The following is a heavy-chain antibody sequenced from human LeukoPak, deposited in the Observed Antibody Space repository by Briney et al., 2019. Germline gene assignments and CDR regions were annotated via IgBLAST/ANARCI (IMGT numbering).Heavy chain of an antibody. CDR3: ASSSGTDYVYYFAY. CDR2: IYTGGGT. CDR1: GFIVSSNY. D-gene: IGHD1-26*01. V-gene: IGHV3-53*01. Sequence: GGSLRLSCAASGFIVSSNYMSWVRQAPGKGLEWVSVIYTGGGTYYADSVKGRFTISRDNSKNTLYLQMHNLRAEDTAVYYCASSSGTDYVYYFAYWGQGTLVTVSS. J-gene: IGHJ4*02.